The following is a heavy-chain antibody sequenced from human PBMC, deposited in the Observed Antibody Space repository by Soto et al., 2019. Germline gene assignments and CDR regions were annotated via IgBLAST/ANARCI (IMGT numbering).Heavy chain of an antibody. Sequence: EVQLVESGGGLVQPGGSLRLSCAASGFTFSSYDMHWVRQATGKGLEWVSAIGTAGDTYYPGSVKGRFTISRENAKYSFVFQMTCLRAGDTAVYYCARWAVLRYFDWPHTFDDWCQGTLVT. CDR3: ARWAVLRYFDWPHTFDD. V-gene: IGHV3-13*01. CDR2: IGTAGDT. D-gene: IGHD3-9*01. CDR1: GFTFSSYD. J-gene: IGHJ4*02.